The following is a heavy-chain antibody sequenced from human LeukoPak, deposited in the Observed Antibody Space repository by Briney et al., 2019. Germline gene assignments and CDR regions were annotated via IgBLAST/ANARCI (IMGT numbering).Heavy chain of an antibody. D-gene: IGHD3-10*01. V-gene: IGHV3-23*01. Sequence: GGSLRLSCAASGFTFSSYAMSWVRQAPGKGLEWVSAISGSGGSTYYADSVKGRFTISRDNSKNTLYLQMNNLRAEDTAVYYCAKGTTYYYGSGSSHFDYWGQGTLVTVSS. CDR2: ISGSGGST. CDR3: AKGTTYYYGSGSSHFDY. CDR1: GFTFSSYA. J-gene: IGHJ4*02.